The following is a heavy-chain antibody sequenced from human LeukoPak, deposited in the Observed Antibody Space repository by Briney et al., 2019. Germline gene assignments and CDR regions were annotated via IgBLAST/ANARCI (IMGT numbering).Heavy chain of an antibody. J-gene: IGHJ6*03. V-gene: IGHV3-23*01. CDR2: VSGGGGSR. Sequence: GGSLRLSCAASGFSFSDYAMIWVRQAPGKGLEWVSAVSGGGGSRFYADSVKGRFTISRDNSKNTQFLQMTSLRADDTAVYYCAKSGSYPGGYYCYMDVWGKGTTVTVSS. CDR3: AKSGSYPGGYYCYMDV. D-gene: IGHD1-26*01. CDR1: GFSFSDYA.